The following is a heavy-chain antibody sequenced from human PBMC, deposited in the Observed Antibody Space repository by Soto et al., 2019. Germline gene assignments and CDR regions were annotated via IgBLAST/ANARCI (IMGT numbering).Heavy chain of an antibody. CDR2: IYPGDSDT. CDR3: AKHHDYNNYYGPMDV. D-gene: IGHD4-4*01. J-gene: IGHJ6*02. CDR1: GERFKSCG. V-gene: IGHV5-51*01. Sequence: PXXPMRVTCNGSGERFKSCGISWALKIPGKGLEWMGIIYPGDSDTRYSPSFQGQVTISADKSISTAYLQWSSLKASDTAMYYCAKHHDYNNYYGPMDVWGQGTTVTVSS.